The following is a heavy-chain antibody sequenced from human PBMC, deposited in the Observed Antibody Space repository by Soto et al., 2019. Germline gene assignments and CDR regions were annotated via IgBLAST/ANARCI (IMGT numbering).Heavy chain of an antibody. D-gene: IGHD3-9*01. J-gene: IGHJ6*03. CDR3: ARRGYDILTGYYTRYYYYMDV. V-gene: IGHV4-59*08. Sequence: ETLSLTCTVSGGSISSYYWSWIRQPPGKGLEWIGYIYYSGSTNYNPSLKSRVTISVATSKNQFSLKLSSVTAADTAVYYCARRGYDILTGYYTRYYYYMDVWGKGTTVTVSS. CDR1: GGSISSYY. CDR2: IYYSGST.